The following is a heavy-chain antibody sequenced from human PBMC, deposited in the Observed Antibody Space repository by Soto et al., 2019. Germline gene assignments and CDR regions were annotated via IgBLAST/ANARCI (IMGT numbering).Heavy chain of an antibody. Sequence: GASVKVSCKASGGTFSSYAISWVRQAPGQGLEWMGGIIPIFGTANYAQKFQGRVTITADESTSTAYMELGSLRSEDTAVYYCATPPHCGGDCYNFDYWGQGTLVTVSS. D-gene: IGHD2-21*02. J-gene: IGHJ4*02. CDR1: GGTFSSYA. CDR2: IIPIFGTA. V-gene: IGHV1-69*13. CDR3: ATPPHCGGDCYNFDY.